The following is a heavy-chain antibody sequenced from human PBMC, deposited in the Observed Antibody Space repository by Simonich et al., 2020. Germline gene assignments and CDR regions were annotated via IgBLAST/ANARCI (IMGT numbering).Heavy chain of an antibody. Sequence: QVQLQQWGAGLLKPSETLSLTCAVYGGSFSGSYWSWLRPPPGKGLEWIGEINHSGITNYNPSLKSRVTKSVETSKNQCSLKRSSVTAADTAVYYCARGKGWKNAFDIWGQGTMVTVSS. D-gene: IGHD1-1*01. V-gene: IGHV4-34*01. CDR1: GGSFSGSY. CDR2: INHSGIT. CDR3: ARGKGWKNAFDI. J-gene: IGHJ3*02.